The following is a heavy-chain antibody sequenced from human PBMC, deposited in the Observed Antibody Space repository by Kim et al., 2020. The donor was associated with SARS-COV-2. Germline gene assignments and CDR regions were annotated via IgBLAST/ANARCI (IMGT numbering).Heavy chain of an antibody. J-gene: IGHJ4*02. V-gene: IGHV3-53*01. CDR3: ARDLKSRDYGGGGAVD. Sequence: GGSLRLSCAASGFTVSNSYMSWVRQAPGKGLEYVSVIYRGGSTFYPGSVKGRFTISRDNSNNTLYLQMDRLRAEDTAVYYCARDLKSRDYGGGGAVDWGRGTLVTVSS. CDR1: GFTVSNSY. D-gene: IGHD3-16*01. CDR2: IYRGGST.